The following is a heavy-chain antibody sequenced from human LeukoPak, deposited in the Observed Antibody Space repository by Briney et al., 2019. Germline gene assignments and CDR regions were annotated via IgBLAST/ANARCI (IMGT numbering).Heavy chain of an antibody. V-gene: IGHV4-38-2*02. CDR2: IYHSGST. CDR3: ARDGPSDSGAFDV. CDR1: GYSISSGYY. Sequence: PSETLSLTCTVSGYSISSGYYWGWIRQPPGKGLEWIGSIYHSGSTYCNPSLKSRVTISVDTSKNQFSLKLSSVTAADTAVYYCARDGPSDSGAFDVWGPGTLVTVSS. J-gene: IGHJ3*01. D-gene: IGHD3-22*01.